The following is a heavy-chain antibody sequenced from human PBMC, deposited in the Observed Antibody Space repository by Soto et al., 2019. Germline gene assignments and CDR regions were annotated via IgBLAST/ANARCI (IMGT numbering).Heavy chain of an antibody. CDR1: GFSLTRNDVG. CDR2: IYWDDDK. D-gene: IGHD6-6*01. V-gene: IGHV2-5*02. J-gene: IGHJ4*02. Sequence: SGPTLVNPTQTLTLTCTFSGFSLTRNDVGVGWIRQPPGKALEWLALIYWDDDKRYSPSLKSRLTITKDTSKNQVVLRMTNMDPVDTATYYCAHSRYSRSSFDYWGQGTLVTVSS. CDR3: AHSRYSRSSFDY.